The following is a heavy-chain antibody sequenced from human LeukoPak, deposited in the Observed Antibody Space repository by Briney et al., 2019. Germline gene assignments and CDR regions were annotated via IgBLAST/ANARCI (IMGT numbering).Heavy chain of an antibody. Sequence: PGGSLRLSYAASGFTFDDYGMSWVRPAPGKGLEWVSAINWNGGSTGYADSVKGRFTISRDNAKNSLYLQMNSLRAEDTALYHCARCAGAVIIQCYFDYWRQGTLVTVSS. J-gene: IGHJ4*02. CDR3: ARCAGAVIIQCYFDY. CDR1: GFTFDDYG. D-gene: IGHD3-3*01. CDR2: INWNGGST. V-gene: IGHV3-20*01.